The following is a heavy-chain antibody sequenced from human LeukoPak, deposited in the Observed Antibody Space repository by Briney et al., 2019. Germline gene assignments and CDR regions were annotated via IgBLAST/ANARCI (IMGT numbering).Heavy chain of an antibody. J-gene: IGHJ4*02. CDR2: IDWDDDK. D-gene: IGHD3-16*01. CDR3: ARIDRGLHFDY. Sequence: TLSLTCTVSGGSISSGGYYWSWIRQPPGKALEWLALIDWDDDKYYSTSLKTRLTISKDTSKNQVVLTMTNMDPVDTATYYCARIDRGLHFDYWGQGTLVTVSS. CDR1: GGSISSGGYY. V-gene: IGHV2-70*01.